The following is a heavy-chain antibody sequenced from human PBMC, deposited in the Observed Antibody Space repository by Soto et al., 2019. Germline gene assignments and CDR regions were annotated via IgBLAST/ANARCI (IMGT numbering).Heavy chain of an antibody. J-gene: IGHJ6*02. CDR2: INPETGGT. CDR1: GYTFTGYY. CDR3: ARERFQVISDGMDV. D-gene: IGHD2-21*01. V-gene: IGHV1-2*02. Sequence: QVQLVQSGADVKTPGASVRVSCKASGYTFTGYYVHWVREAPGQGLEWMGWINPETGGTSYAQKFQGRVTLSRDTSINTAYLDLSSLRFDDAAVYFCARERFQVISDGMDVWGQGTTVTVSS.